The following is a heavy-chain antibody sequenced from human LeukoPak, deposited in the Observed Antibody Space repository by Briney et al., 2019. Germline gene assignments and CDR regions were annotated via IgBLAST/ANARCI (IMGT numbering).Heavy chain of an antibody. CDR3: ARSLYYYDSSGYPLGY. Sequence: SETLSLTCTVSGGSISSGDYYWSWIRQPPGKGLEWIGYIYYSGSTYYNPSLKSRVTISVDTSKNQFSLKLSSVTAADTAVYYCARSLYYYDSSGYPLGYWGQGALVTVSS. J-gene: IGHJ4*02. CDR2: IYYSGST. D-gene: IGHD3-22*01. V-gene: IGHV4-30-4*08. CDR1: GGSISSGDYY.